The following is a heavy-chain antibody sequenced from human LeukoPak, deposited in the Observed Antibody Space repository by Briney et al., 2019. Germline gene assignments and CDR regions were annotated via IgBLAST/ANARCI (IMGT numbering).Heavy chain of an antibody. D-gene: IGHD3-22*01. CDR1: GYTFTSYY. J-gene: IGHJ6*03. CDR2: INPNSGGT. CDR3: ARVLSYYDSSGFVGYMDV. Sequence: ASVKVSCKASGYTFTSYYMHWVRQAPGQGLEWMGWINPNSGGTNYAQKFQGRVTMTRDTSISTAYMELSRLRSDDTAVYYCARVLSYYDSSGFVGYMDVWGKGTTVTVSS. V-gene: IGHV1-2*02.